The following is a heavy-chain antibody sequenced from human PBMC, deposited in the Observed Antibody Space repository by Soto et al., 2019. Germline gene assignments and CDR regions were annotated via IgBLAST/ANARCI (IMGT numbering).Heavy chain of an antibody. D-gene: IGHD3-3*02. CDR2: INSDGSST. CDR1: GFTFSSYW. J-gene: IGHJ4*02. V-gene: IGHV3-74*01. CDR3: AKPLAGKREY. Sequence: EVQLVESGGGLVQPGGSLRLSCAASGFTFSSYWMHWVRQAPGKGLVWVSRINSDGSSTSYADSVKGRFTISRDNAKKPLYLQINRLRAEEKAGYYCAKPLAGKREYWGQGTLVTVSS.